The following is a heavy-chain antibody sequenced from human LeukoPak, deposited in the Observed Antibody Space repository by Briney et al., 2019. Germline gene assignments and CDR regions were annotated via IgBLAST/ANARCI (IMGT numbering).Heavy chain of an antibody. CDR1: GGSISSYY. CDR2: IYYSGST. V-gene: IGHV4-59*12. Sequence: SETLSLTCTVSGGSISSYYWSWIRQPPGKGLEWIGYIYYSGSTNYNPSLKSRVTISVDTSKNQFSLRLSSVTAADTAVYYCAREVYYFDYWGQGTLVTVSS. CDR3: AREVYYFDY. J-gene: IGHJ4*02.